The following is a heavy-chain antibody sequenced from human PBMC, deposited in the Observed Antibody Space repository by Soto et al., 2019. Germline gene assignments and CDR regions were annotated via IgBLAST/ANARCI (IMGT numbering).Heavy chain of an antibody. CDR3: AREDYDSSGYYLDF. CDR2: INPNSGGT. V-gene: IGHV1-2*04. Sequence: ASVKVSCKASGYTFTGYYMHWVRQAPGQGLEWMGWINPNSGGTNYAQKFQGWVTMTRDTSISTAYMELSRLRSDDTAVYYCAREDYDSSGYYLDFWGPGTLVTVSS. J-gene: IGHJ4*02. CDR1: GYTFTGYY. D-gene: IGHD3-22*01.